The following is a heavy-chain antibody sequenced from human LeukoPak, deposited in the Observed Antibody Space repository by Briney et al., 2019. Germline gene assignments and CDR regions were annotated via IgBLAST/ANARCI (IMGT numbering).Heavy chain of an antibody. V-gene: IGHV1-2*02. CDR3: ARGPHRITMIVDGY. J-gene: IGHJ4*02. Sequence: GASVTVSCKASVYTFTGYYMHWVRQAPGQGLEWMGWINPNSGGTNYAQKVQGRVTMTRDTSNSTAYMELSRLRSDDTAVYYCARGPHRITMIVDGYWGQGTLVTVSS. CDR2: INPNSGGT. D-gene: IGHD3-22*01. CDR1: VYTFTGYY.